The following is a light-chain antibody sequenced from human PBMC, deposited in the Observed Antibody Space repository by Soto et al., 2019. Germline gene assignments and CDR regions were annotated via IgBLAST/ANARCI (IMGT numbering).Light chain of an antibody. Sequence: IFLSQSPGNLSMSPGERAALSCRASQSVSNSYLAWYQQKPGQAPRLLIYGASGRATGIPDRFSGSGSRTDFTLIITRLEPEDCAFYYCQQYGSSPGTFRQGTKVDSK. CDR1: QSVSNSY. V-gene: IGKV3-20*01. J-gene: IGKJ1*01. CDR2: GAS. CDR3: QQYGSSPGT.